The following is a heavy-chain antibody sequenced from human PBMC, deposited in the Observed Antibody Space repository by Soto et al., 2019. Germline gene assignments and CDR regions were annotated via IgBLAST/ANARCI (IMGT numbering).Heavy chain of an antibody. Sequence: GASVKVSCKASGGTFSSYAISWVRQAPGQGLEWMGGIIPIFGTANYAQKFQGRVTITADESTSTAYMELSSLRSEDTAVYYCALTEGEYCGGDCYSFPPNDAFDIWGQGTMVTVSS. J-gene: IGHJ3*02. CDR1: GGTFSSYA. CDR3: ALTEGEYCGGDCYSFPPNDAFDI. D-gene: IGHD2-21*02. V-gene: IGHV1-69*13. CDR2: IIPIFGTA.